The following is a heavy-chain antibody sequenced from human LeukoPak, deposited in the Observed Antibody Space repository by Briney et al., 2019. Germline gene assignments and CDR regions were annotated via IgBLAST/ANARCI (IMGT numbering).Heavy chain of an antibody. Sequence: GGSLRLSCAASGFTFTNYAMSWVRQAPGKGLDFVSSISNSGETTNYADSVKGRFTISRDNSKNTLYLQMNSLRAEDTAVYYCVCDPTTPLGGDWGQGTLVTVSS. CDR2: ISNSGETT. V-gene: IGHV3-23*01. CDR1: GFTFTNYA. J-gene: IGHJ4*02. CDR3: VCDPTTPLGGD. D-gene: IGHD5-12*01.